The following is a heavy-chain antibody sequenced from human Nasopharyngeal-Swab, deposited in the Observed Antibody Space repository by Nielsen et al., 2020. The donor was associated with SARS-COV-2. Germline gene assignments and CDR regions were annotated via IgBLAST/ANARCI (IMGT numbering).Heavy chain of an antibody. V-gene: IGHV3-30*18. CDR2: ISYDGSNK. Sequence: WIRQPPGKGLEWVAVISYDGSNKYYADSAKGRFTISRDNSKNTLYLQMNSLRAEDTAVYYCAKGGYSGYDPLGMDVWGQGTTVTVSS. CDR3: AKGGYSGYDPLGMDV. J-gene: IGHJ6*02. D-gene: IGHD5-12*01.